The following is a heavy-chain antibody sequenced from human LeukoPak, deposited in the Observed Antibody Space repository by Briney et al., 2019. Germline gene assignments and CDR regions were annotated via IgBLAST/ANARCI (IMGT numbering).Heavy chain of an antibody. V-gene: IGHV1-69*04. CDR2: IIPILGIA. D-gene: IGHD3-3*02. Sequence: SVKVSCKASGGTFSSYTISWVRQAPGQGLEWVGRIIPILGIANYAQKFQGRVTITADKSTSTAYMELSSLRSEDTAVYYCARDGRHLKDYWGQGTLVTVSS. CDR1: GGTFSSYT. CDR3: ARDGRHLKDY. J-gene: IGHJ4*02.